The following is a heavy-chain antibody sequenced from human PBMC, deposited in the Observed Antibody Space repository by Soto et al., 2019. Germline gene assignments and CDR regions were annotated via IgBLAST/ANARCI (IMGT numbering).Heavy chain of an antibody. Sequence: QVQLVQSGTEVKKPGSSVKVSCKASGGTFRNYPINWVRQAPGQGLEWMGSIFPLTDIPDYAQNFQARLTISADKSTSTAYMYFSSLTSDDTAMYFCARGPLVVLNYFESWGQGTLVTVSS. CDR1: GGTFRNYP. CDR2: IFPLTDIP. CDR3: ARGPLVVLNYFES. V-gene: IGHV1-69*02. J-gene: IGHJ4*02.